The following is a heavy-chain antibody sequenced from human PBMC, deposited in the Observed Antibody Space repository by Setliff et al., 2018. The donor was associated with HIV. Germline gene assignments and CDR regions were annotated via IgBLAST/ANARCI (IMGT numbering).Heavy chain of an antibody. D-gene: IGHD3-3*01. V-gene: IGHV4-34*01. CDR3: ARGSRQLTIFGVVFKTNYYFMDV. CDR1: GGSFSGYY. J-gene: IGHJ6*03. Sequence: PSETLSLTCAVYGGSFSGYYWSWIRLPPGKGLEWIGEINHDRTTNYNPSLKSRVTISVDTSKNQFSLTLNSVTAADTAVYYCARGSRQLTIFGVVFKTNYYFMDVWGKGTAVTVSS. CDR2: INHDRTT.